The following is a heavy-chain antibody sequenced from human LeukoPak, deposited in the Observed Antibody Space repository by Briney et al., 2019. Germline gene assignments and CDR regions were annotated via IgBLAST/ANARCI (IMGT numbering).Heavy chain of an antibody. CDR1: GGSISSGSYF. J-gene: IGHJ3*02. CDR2: IYPSGST. CDR3: ARSYYYDSSGSKDAFDI. Sequence: SQTLSLTCTVSGGSISSGSYFWNWIRLPAGKGLEWIGRIYPSGSTNYNPSLKSRVTISIDMSKNQFSLKLSSVTAADTAIYYCARSYYYDSSGSKDAFDIWGQGTMVTVSS. V-gene: IGHV4-61*02. D-gene: IGHD3-22*01.